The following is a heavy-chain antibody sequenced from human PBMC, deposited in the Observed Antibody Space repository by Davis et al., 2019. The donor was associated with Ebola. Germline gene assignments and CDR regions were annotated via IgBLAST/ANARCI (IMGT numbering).Heavy chain of an antibody. CDR3: ARDIHYYMDV. J-gene: IGHJ6*03. CDR2: IWYDGSNK. CDR1: GFTFSSYG. D-gene: IGHD2-2*02. V-gene: IGHV3-33*01. Sequence: GESLKISCAASGFTFSSYGMHWVRQAPGKGPEWVAVIWYDGSNKYYADSVKGRFTISRDNSKNTLYLQMNSLRAEDTAVYYCARDIHYYMDVWGKGTTVTVSS.